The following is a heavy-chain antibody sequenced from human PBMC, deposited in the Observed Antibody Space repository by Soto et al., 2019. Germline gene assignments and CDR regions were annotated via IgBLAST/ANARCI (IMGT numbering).Heavy chain of an antibody. CDR2: TYYRSKWYY. J-gene: IGHJ6*02. CDR3: ARVSSWYNYRKPDHYYYGMDV. CDR1: GDSVSSNSAA. D-gene: IGHD1-1*01. Sequence: PLQTLSLTCAISGDSVSSNSAAWNWIRQSPSRGLEWLGRTYYRSKWYYDYAVSVKSRITINSDTSKNQVSLQLNSVTPEDTAVYYCARVSSWYNYRKPDHYYYGMDVWGPGTTVTVSS. V-gene: IGHV6-1*01.